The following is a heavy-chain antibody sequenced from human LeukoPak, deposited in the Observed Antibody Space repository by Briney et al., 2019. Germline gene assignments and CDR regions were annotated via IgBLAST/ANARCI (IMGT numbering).Heavy chain of an antibody. V-gene: IGHV1-3*01. CDR2: INAGNGNT. J-gene: IGHJ6*02. CDR1: GYTFTSYA. Sequence: ASVKVSCKASGYTFTSYAMHWVRQAPGQRLEWMGWINAGNGNTKYSQKFQGRVTITRDTSASTAYMELNSLRSEDTAVYYCARDPRENYDILTGYYPVGYYYGMDVWGQGTTVTVSS. CDR3: ARDPRENYDILTGYYPVGYYYGMDV. D-gene: IGHD3-9*01.